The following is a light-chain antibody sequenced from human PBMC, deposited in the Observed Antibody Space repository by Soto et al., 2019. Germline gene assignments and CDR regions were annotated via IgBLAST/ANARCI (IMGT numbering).Light chain of an antibody. J-gene: IGKJ5*01. CDR1: QDIAAY. CDR2: AAS. Sequence: IQATQSPSSVSASVGDRVTITCRARQDIAAYLAWYQHKPGRAPELLIHAASSLQSGVPSRFSGSGSGTDFTLTINSLQPEDFATYYCQQAYSFPITFGRGTRLEI. V-gene: IGKV1D-12*01. CDR3: QQAYSFPIT.